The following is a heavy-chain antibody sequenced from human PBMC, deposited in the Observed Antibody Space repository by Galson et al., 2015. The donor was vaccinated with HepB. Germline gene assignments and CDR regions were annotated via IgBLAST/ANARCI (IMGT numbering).Heavy chain of an antibody. D-gene: IGHD2-15*01. CDR2: IYYSGST. V-gene: IGHV4-59*08. CDR1: GGSISSYY. CDR3: ARLGYCSGGSCYPPDDAFDI. J-gene: IGHJ3*02. Sequence: ETLSLTCTVSGGSISSYYWSWIRQPPGKGLEWIGYIYYSGSTNYNPSLKSRVTISVDTSKNQFSLKLSSVTAADTAVYYCARLGYCSGGSCYPPDDAFDIWGQGTMVTVSS.